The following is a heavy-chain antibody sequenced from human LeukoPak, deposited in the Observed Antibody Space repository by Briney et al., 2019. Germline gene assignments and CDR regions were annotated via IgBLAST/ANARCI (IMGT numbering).Heavy chain of an antibody. Sequence: SETLSLTCTVSGGSISSYYWSWIRQPPGKGLEWIGYIYYSGSTNYNPSLKSRVTISVDTSKNQFSLKLSSVTAADTAVYYCARGYCSSTSCYWNWFDPRGQGTLVTVSS. V-gene: IGHV4-59*01. J-gene: IGHJ5*02. D-gene: IGHD2-2*01. CDR1: GGSISSYY. CDR2: IYYSGST. CDR3: ARGYCSSTSCYWNWFDP.